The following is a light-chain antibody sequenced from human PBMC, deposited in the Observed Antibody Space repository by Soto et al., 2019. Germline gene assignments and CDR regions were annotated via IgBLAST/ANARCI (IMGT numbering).Light chain of an antibody. Sequence: QSALTQPASVSGSPGQSITISCTGTSSDVGRYNLVSWYQQHPGKAPKLMIYEGSKRPSGVSNRFSGSKSGNTASLTISGLQAEDEADYYCCSYAGSSTWVVFGGGTKLTVL. V-gene: IGLV2-23*01. CDR3: CSYAGSSTWVV. J-gene: IGLJ2*01. CDR1: SSDVGRYNL. CDR2: EGS.